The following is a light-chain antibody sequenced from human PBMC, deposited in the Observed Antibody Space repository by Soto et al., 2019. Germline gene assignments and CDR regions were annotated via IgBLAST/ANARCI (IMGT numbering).Light chain of an antibody. J-gene: IGKJ1*01. CDR1: QDVLNNY. Sequence: DIVLTQSPCTLSLSPVERAPLSCSASQDVLNNYLAWFQQKPGQAPRLLISAISTRASGIPDRFSGSGSGTHFNLTISRLEPEDFAVYYCQQFGTPPWTFGQGTKVDIK. CDR2: AIS. CDR3: QQFGTPPWT. V-gene: IGKV3-20*01.